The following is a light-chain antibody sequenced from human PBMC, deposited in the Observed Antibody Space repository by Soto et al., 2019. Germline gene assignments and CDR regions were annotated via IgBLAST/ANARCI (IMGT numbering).Light chain of an antibody. CDR3: QQYGSWT. Sequence: EIVLTQSPGTLSVSPGERATLSCRASQSISSNYLAWYQQKPGQAPSLLIYGASSRATGIPDRFSGSGSGTDFTLTISRLESEDSAIYYCQQYGSWTFGQGPKVEIK. CDR2: GAS. V-gene: IGKV3-20*01. J-gene: IGKJ1*01. CDR1: QSISSNY.